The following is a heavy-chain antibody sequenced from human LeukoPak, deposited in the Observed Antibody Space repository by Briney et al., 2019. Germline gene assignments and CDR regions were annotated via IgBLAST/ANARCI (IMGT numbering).Heavy chain of an antibody. CDR2: ISGSGGST. J-gene: IGHJ4*02. D-gene: IGHD3-22*01. V-gene: IGHV3-23*01. CDR3: AKDSSGYYFDY. CDR1: GFTFSSYA. Sequence: GGSLRLSCAASGFTFSSYAMSWVSQAQGKGLEWVSAISGSGGSTYYADSVKGRFTISRDNSKNTLYLQMSSPRAEDTAVYYCAKDSSGYYFDYWGQGTLVAVSS.